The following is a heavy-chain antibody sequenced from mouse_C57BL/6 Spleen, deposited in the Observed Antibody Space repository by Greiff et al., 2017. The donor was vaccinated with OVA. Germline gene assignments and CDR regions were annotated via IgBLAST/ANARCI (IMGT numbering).Heavy chain of an antibody. Sequence: QVQLQQPGAELVRPGTSVKLSCTASGYTFTSYWMHWVKQRPGPGLEWIGVIDPSDSYPNYNQKFKGKATLTVDTSSSTAYMQLSSLTSEDSAVYYCARPTLGPYFDYWGQGTTLTVSS. CDR3: ARPTLGPYFDY. CDR1: GYTFTSYW. CDR2: IDPSDSYP. J-gene: IGHJ2*01. D-gene: IGHD4-1*01. V-gene: IGHV1-59*01.